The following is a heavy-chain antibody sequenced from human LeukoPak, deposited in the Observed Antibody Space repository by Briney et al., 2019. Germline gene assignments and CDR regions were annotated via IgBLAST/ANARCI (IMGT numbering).Heavy chain of an antibody. CDR1: GYSFTNYW. CDR2: IYPADSDT. D-gene: IGHD5-18*01. Sequence: GESLKISCKGSGYSFTNYWIGWVRQMTGKGLEWMGIIYPADSDTRYSPSFQGQVTISADKSISTAYLQWSSLKASGTAMYYCARPASGYSYGSNAFDIWGQGTMVTVSS. J-gene: IGHJ3*02. CDR3: ARPASGYSYGSNAFDI. V-gene: IGHV5-51*01.